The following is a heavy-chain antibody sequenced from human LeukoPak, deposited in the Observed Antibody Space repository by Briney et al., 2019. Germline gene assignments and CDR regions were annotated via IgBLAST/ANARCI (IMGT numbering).Heavy chain of an antibody. D-gene: IGHD3-22*01. CDR1: GGSISSTTYF. V-gene: IGHV4-39*01. J-gene: IGHJ5*02. Sequence: SETLSLTCTVSGGSISSTTYFWGWIRQPPGKGLEWIGSINYSGSTYYNPSLKSRVTISVDTSKNQFSLQLSSVTAADTAVYYCARQYYYDSSGPGGFDPWGQGTLVTVSA. CDR2: INYSGST. CDR3: ARQYYYDSSGPGGFDP.